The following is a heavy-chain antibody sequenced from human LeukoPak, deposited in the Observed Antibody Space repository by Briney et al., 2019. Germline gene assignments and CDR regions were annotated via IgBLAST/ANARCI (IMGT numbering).Heavy chain of an antibody. J-gene: IGHJ3*02. D-gene: IGHD3-3*01. V-gene: IGHV4-39*07. CDR1: GGSISSSSYY. Sequence: SETLSLTCTVSGGSISSSSYYWGWIRQPPGKGLEWIGSIYYSGSTYYNPSLKSRVTISVDTSKNQFSLKLSSVTAADTAVYYCARVDFWSGYYSIGAFDIWGQGTMVTVSS. CDR3: ARVDFWSGYYSIGAFDI. CDR2: IYYSGST.